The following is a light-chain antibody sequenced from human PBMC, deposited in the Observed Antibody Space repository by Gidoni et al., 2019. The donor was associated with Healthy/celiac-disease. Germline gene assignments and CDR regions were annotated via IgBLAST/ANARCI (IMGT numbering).Light chain of an antibody. V-gene: IGLV2-14*01. J-gene: IGLJ3*02. CDR2: EVT. Sequence: QSALTQPASVSRSPGQSITISCTGTSSDVGAYNYVSWYQQHPGKAPKLMIYEVTNRPSGVSNRFSGSKSGNTASLTISGLQAEDEADYYCRSYTSSSTPWVFGGGTKLTVL. CDR1: SSDVGAYNY. CDR3: RSYTSSSTPWV.